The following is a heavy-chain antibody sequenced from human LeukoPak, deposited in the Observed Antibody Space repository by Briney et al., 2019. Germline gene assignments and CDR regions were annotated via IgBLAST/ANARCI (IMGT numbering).Heavy chain of an antibody. CDR2: IYYSGST. CDR3: AGTYYYDSSGYHYFDY. V-gene: IGHV4-59*01. D-gene: IGHD3-22*01. Sequence: SETLSLTCTVSRGSISSYYWSWIRQPPGKGLEWIGYIYYSGSTNYNPSLKSRVTISVDTSKNQFSLKLSSVTAADTAVYYCAGTYYYDSSGYHYFDYWGQGTLVTVSS. CDR1: RGSISSYY. J-gene: IGHJ4*02.